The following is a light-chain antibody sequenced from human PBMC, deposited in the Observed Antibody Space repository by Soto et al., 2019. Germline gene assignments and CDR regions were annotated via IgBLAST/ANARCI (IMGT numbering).Light chain of an antibody. CDR2: GAA. Sequence: EIVLTQSPGTLSLSPGERAILSCRASQSVGSTYLAWYQQRTGQSPRVLIYGAANRATGVPDRFSGSGSGTDFTLTINRLEPEDFAVYYCQHYGDSPPITFSPGTRLEI. V-gene: IGKV3-20*01. CDR3: QHYGDSPPIT. CDR1: QSVGSTY. J-gene: IGKJ5*01.